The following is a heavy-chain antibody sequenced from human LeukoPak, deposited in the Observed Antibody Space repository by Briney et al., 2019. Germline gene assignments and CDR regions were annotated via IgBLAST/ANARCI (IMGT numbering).Heavy chain of an antibody. CDR2: ISWNGGST. Sequence: TGGSLRLSCAASGFTFDDYAMLWVRQAPGKGLEWVSLISWNGGSTYYADSVKGRFTISRDNRKNSLYLQMNGLRVEDTALYYCAKAQNWAFDYQGQRTLVTVSS. D-gene: IGHD7-27*01. CDR3: AKAQNWAFDY. V-gene: IGHV3-43D*04. CDR1: GFTFDDYA. J-gene: IGHJ4*02.